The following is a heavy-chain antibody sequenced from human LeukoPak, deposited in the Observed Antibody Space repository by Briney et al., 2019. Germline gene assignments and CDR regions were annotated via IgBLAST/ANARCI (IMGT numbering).Heavy chain of an antibody. CDR2: ISISGGTT. CDR3: AKDRRGVPSWFDP. V-gene: IGHV3-23*01. D-gene: IGHD6-25*01. J-gene: IGHJ5*02. Sequence: QPGGSLRLSCTASAFAFSNHAMSWVRQAPGKGLEWVSSISISGGTTYYTDSVKGRFTISRENSKSTLYLQMNNLRAEDTAVYYCAKDRRGVPSWFDPWGQGTLVTVSS. CDR1: AFAFSNHA.